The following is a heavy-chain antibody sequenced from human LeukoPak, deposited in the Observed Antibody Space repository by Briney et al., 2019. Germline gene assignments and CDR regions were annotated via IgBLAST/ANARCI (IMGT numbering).Heavy chain of an antibody. CDR1: GGSISSGDYY. V-gene: IGHV4-30-4*08. CDR2: IYYSGST. CDR3: ARDTALWFGDDY. J-gene: IGHJ4*02. Sequence: SETLSLTCTVSGGSISSGDYYWSWIRQPPGKGLEWIGYIYYSGSTYYNPSLKSRVTISVDTSKNQFSLKLSSVTAADTAVYYCARDTALWFGDDYWGQGTLVTVSS. D-gene: IGHD3-10*01.